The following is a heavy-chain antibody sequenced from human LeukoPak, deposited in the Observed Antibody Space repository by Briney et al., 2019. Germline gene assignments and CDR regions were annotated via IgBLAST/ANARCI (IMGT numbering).Heavy chain of an antibody. CDR3: ARGSFGGMVTLFDY. CDR2: INPNSGGT. Sequence: ASVKVSCKASGYTFTGYYMHRVRQAPGQGLEWMGWINPNSGGTNYAQKFQGRVTMTRDTSISTAYMELSRLRSDDTAVYYCARGSFGGMVTLFDYWGQGTLVTVSS. V-gene: IGHV1-2*02. CDR1: GYTFTGYY. J-gene: IGHJ4*02. D-gene: IGHD5-18*01.